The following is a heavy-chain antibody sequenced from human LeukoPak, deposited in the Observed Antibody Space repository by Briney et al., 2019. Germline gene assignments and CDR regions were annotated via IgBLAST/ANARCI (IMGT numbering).Heavy chain of an antibody. V-gene: IGHV4-38-2*01. CDR3: ARGDGSYSD. D-gene: IGHD2-15*01. J-gene: IGHJ4*02. CDR2: VFHGGST. CDR1: GYSISSGYY. Sequence: PSETLSLTCAVSGYSISSGYYWGWIRQPPGKGLGWIGSVFHGGSTSSYPSLKSRVTISVDTSKNQFSLKLSSVTAADTAVYYCARGDGSYSDWGQGTLVTVSS.